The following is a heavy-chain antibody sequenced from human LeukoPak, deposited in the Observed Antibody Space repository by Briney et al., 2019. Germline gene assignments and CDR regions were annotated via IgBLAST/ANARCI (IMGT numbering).Heavy chain of an antibody. CDR1: GFTFSSYA. J-gene: IGHJ5*02. CDR3: AKAPYMTTVTSDWFDP. CDR2: ISGSGGST. Sequence: PGGSLRLSCAASGFTFSSYAMSWVRQAPGKGLEWVSAISGSGGSTYYADSVKGRFTISRDNSKNTLYLQMNSLRAEDTAVYYCAKAPYMTTVTSDWFDPWGQGTLVTVSS. V-gene: IGHV3-23*01. D-gene: IGHD4-17*01.